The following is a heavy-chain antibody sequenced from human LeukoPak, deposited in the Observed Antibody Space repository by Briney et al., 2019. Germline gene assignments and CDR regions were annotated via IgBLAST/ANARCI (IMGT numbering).Heavy chain of an antibody. CDR2: INHSGGT. CDR3: AREAIAAAGFDY. J-gene: IGHJ4*02. Sequence: SETLSLTCAVYGGSFSGYYWSWIRQPPGKGLEWIGEINHSGGTNYNPSLKSRVTISVDTSKNQFSLKLSSVTAADTAVYYCAREAIAAAGFDYWGQGTLVTVSS. V-gene: IGHV4-34*01. D-gene: IGHD6-13*01. CDR1: GGSFSGYY.